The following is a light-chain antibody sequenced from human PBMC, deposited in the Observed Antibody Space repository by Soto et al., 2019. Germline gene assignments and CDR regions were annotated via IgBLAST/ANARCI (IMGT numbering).Light chain of an antibody. V-gene: IGLV3-1*01. CDR1: KLGNKY. CDR2: EDT. CDR3: HAWVTGTGV. J-gene: IGLJ2*01. Sequence: SYELTQPPSVSVSPGQTATITCSGDKLGNKYASWYQQKPGQSPVQVIYEDTKRPSGIPERFSGSNSGNTATLTISGTQAMDEADYYCHAWVTGTGVFGGGTKLTVL.